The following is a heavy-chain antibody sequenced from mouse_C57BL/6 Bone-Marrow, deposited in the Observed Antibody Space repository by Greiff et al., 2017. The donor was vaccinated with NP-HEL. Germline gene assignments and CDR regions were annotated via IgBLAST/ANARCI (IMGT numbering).Heavy chain of an antibody. CDR3: IYGSSYDYYAMDY. CDR2: IDPENGDT. J-gene: IGHJ4*01. CDR1: GFNIKDDY. D-gene: IGHD1-1*01. Sequence: EVQRVESGAELVRPGASVKLSCTASGFNIKDDYMHWVKQRPEQGLEWIGWIDPENGDTEYASKFQGKATITADTSSNTAYLQLSSLTYEDTAVYYYIYGSSYDYYAMDYWGQGTSVSVSS. V-gene: IGHV14-4*01.